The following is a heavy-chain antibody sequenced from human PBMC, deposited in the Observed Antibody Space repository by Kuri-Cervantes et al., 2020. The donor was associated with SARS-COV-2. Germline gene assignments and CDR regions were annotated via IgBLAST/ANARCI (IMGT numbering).Heavy chain of an antibody. CDR3: ARLYDSSGYYYPAFDY. CDR1: GGSISSSSYY. Sequence: SETLSLTCTVSGGSISSSSYYWGWIRQPPGKGLEWIGSIHYSGSTYYNPSLKTRATISVDTSKNQFSLRLSSVTAADTAVYYCARLYDSSGYYYPAFDYWGQGTLVTVSS. J-gene: IGHJ4*02. CDR2: IHYSGST. D-gene: IGHD3-22*01. V-gene: IGHV4-39*01.